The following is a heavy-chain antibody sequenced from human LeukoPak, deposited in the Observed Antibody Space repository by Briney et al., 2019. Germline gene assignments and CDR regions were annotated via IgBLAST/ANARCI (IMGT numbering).Heavy chain of an antibody. D-gene: IGHD6-19*01. Sequence: GGSLRLSCAASGFTFASYAMSWVRQAPGKGLEWVSVVSHNGANTYYADSVKGRFTISRDNSRDTLYLQMSSLGAGDTAVYYCVRDGARYSSGWFYDYWGQGTLVTVSS. CDR3: VRDGARYSSGWFYDY. J-gene: IGHJ4*02. V-gene: IGHV3-23*01. CDR2: VSHNGANT. CDR1: GFTFASYA.